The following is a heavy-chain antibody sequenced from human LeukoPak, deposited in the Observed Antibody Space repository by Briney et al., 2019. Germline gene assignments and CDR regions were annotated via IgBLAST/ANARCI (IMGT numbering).Heavy chain of an antibody. CDR2: INHSGST. CDR3: ARASAARRKYYFDY. D-gene: IGHD6-6*01. Sequence: PSETLSLTCAVYGGSFSGYYWSWIRQPPGKGLEWIGEINHSGSTSYNPSLKSRVTISVDTSKNQFSLKLSSVTAADTAVYYCARASAARRKYYFDYWGQGTLVTVSS. J-gene: IGHJ4*02. CDR1: GGSFSGYY. V-gene: IGHV4-34*01.